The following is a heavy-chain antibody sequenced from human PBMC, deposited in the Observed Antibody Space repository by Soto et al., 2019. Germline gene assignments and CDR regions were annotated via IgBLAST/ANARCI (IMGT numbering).Heavy chain of an antibody. J-gene: IGHJ3*02. CDR1: GFTFSDYA. D-gene: IGHD3-22*01. CDR2: ISGSSGST. CDR3: ARALLHXYDSSGYYPRAFDI. V-gene: IGHV3-23*01. Sequence: PGGSLRLSCAASGFTFSDYAMTWVRQAPGKGLEWVSGISGSSGSTYYADSVKGRFTISRDNAKNSLYLQMNSLRAEDTAVYYCARALLHXYDSSGYYPRAFDIWGQGTMVTVSS.